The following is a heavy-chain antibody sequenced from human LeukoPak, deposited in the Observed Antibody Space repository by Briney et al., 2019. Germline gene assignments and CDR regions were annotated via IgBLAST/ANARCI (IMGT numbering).Heavy chain of an antibody. CDR3: ARDPENRYCSGGSCYPDY. D-gene: IGHD2-15*01. CDR1: GFTFSSYA. J-gene: IGHJ4*02. CDR2: ISYDGSNK. V-gene: IGHV3-30-3*01. Sequence: GGSLRLSCAASGFTFSSYAMTWVRQAPGKGLEWVAVISYDGSNKYYADSVKGRFTISRDNSKNTLYLQMNSLRAEDTAVYYCARDPENRYCSGGSCYPDYWGQGTLVTVSS.